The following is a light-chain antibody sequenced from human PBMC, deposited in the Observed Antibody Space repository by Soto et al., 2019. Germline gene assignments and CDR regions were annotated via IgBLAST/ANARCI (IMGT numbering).Light chain of an antibody. J-gene: IGKJ4*01. V-gene: IGKV1-5*01. CDR2: YAA. CDR3: QQYGSFAPIT. CDR1: PGISNW. Sequence: DIQITQSPSTLTASVGNRVTITCRASPGISNWYAWYQKRPGIAPKRPTIYAAVFQTRVPSRINGSGSGTEVSIIISSLQTDDFATYYCQQYGSFAPITFGGGTKVDIK.